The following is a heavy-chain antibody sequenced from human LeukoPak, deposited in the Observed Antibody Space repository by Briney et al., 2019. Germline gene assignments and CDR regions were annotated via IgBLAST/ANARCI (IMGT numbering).Heavy chain of an antibody. CDR3: ARGVGYCSGGSCYSGYYFDY. CDR1: GYTFTSYG. D-gene: IGHD2-15*01. CDR2: ISAYNGNT. J-gene: IGHJ4*02. V-gene: IGHV1-18*01. Sequence: GASVKVSCKSSGYTFTSYGISWVRQAPGQGLEWMGWISAYNGNTNYAQKLQGRVTMTTDTSTSTAYMELRSLRSDDTAVYCCARGVGYCSGGSCYSGYYFDYWGQGTVVTVSS.